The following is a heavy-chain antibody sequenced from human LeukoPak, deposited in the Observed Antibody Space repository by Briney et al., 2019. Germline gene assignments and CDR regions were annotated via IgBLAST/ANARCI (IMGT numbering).Heavy chain of an antibody. CDR3: AGSSYGAVSKPYWVDY. CDR1: GGSISSSSYY. V-gene: IGHV4-39*01. CDR2: YSGST. D-gene: IGHD3-10*01. J-gene: IGHJ4*02. Sequence: SETLSLTCTVSGGSISSSSYYWAWIRQPPGKGLEYIGSYSGSTYYNPSLKSRVTISVDTSKKQFSLKLSSVTAADTAVYYCAGSSYGAVSKPYWVDYWGQGTLVTVSS.